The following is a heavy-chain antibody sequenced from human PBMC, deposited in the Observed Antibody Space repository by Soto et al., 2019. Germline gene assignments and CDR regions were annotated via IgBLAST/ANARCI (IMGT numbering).Heavy chain of an antibody. Sequence: QIQLVQSGAEVKKPGASLNVSCKASGYNFDKYGFMWVRQARGQGLEWMGWISAFNGNTNQAPKFQGRLTMTTDTSTNTAHMELKSLTSDDTAVYYCERVLSGSYFDDSDFWGQGTLVTVSS. V-gene: IGHV1-18*01. D-gene: IGHD1-26*01. J-gene: IGHJ4*02. CDR2: ISAFNGNT. CDR1: GYNFDKYG. CDR3: ERVLSGSYFDDSDF.